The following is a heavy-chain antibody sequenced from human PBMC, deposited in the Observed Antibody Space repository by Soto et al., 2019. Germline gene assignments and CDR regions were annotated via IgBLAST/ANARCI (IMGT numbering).Heavy chain of an antibody. CDR2: ISSSGSTI. CDR3: ARDNTYYDILTGYYNNWFDP. V-gene: IGHV3-48*01. J-gene: IGHJ5*02. CDR1: GFTFTTYT. Sequence: GGSLRLSCTASGFTFTTYTIHWVRQAPGKGLEFVSYISSSGSTIYYADSVKGRFTISRDNTKNTLYLQMNSLRAEDTAVYYCARDNTYYDILTGYYNNWFDPWGQGTLVTVSS. D-gene: IGHD3-9*01.